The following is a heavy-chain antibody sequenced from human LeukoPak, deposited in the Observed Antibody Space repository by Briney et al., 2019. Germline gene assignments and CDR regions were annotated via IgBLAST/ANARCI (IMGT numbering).Heavy chain of an antibody. D-gene: IGHD6-6*01. Sequence: PGGSLRLSCAASGFTFSSYEMNWVRQAPGKGLEWVSSISTSGSTIHYADSVQGRFTISRDNAKNSLYLQMNSLRAEDTAVYYCARDSSPDDAFDIWGQGTMVTVSS. V-gene: IGHV3-48*03. CDR1: GFTFSSYE. CDR3: ARDSSPDDAFDI. J-gene: IGHJ3*02. CDR2: ISTSGSTI.